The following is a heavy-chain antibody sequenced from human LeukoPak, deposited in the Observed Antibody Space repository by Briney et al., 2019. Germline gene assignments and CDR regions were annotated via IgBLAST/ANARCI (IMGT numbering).Heavy chain of an antibody. CDR3: ARELKGGTDY. CDR1: GYSISSGYY. D-gene: IGHD1-26*01. CDR2: IYHSGST. Sequence: PSETLSLTCTVSGYSISSGYYWGWIRQPPGKGLEWIGSIYHSGSTYYNPSLKSRVTISVDTSKNRFTLKLSSVTAADTAVYYCARELKGGTDYWGQGTLVTVSS. J-gene: IGHJ4*02. V-gene: IGHV4-38-2*02.